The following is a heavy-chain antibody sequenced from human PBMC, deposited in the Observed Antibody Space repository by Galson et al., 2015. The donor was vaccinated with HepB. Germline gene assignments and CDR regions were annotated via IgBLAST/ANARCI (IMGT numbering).Heavy chain of an antibody. CDR2: ISGSGGST. CDR1: GFTFSSYA. D-gene: IGHD1-26*01. J-gene: IGHJ4*02. Sequence: SLRLSCAASGFTFSSYAMSWVRQAPGKGLEWVSAISGSGGSTYYADSVKGRFTISRDNSKNTLYLQMNSLRAEDTAVYYCAKASGGRFSGSYFADYWGQGTLVTVSS. V-gene: IGHV3-23*01. CDR3: AKASGGRFSGSYFADY.